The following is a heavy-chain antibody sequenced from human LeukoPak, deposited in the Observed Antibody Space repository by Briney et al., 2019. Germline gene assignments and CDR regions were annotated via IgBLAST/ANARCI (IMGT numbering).Heavy chain of an antibody. J-gene: IGHJ4*02. V-gene: IGHV1-2*02. CDR2: INPDSGGT. CDR3: ARESIAVADIDY. Sequence: GASVKVSCKASGYTFTGYYMHWVRQAPGQGLEWMGWINPDSGGTYFAQKFQGRVTMTRDTSISTAYMELSRLRSDDTAVYYCARESIAVADIDYWGQGTLVTVSS. CDR1: GYTFTGYY. D-gene: IGHD6-19*01.